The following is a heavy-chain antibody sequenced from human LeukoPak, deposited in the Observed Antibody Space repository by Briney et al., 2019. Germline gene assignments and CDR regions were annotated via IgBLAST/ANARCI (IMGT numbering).Heavy chain of an antibody. D-gene: IGHD2-21*01. CDR3: ARVLVVIAIRWFDP. V-gene: IGHV4-39*01. CDR1: GGSISSSSYY. CDR2: IYYSGST. Sequence: PSETLSLTCTVSGGSISSSSYYWGWICQPPGKGLEWIGSIYYSGSTYYNPSLKSRVTISVDTSKNQFSLKLSSVTAADTAVYYCARVLVVIAIRWFDPWGQGTLVTVSS. J-gene: IGHJ5*02.